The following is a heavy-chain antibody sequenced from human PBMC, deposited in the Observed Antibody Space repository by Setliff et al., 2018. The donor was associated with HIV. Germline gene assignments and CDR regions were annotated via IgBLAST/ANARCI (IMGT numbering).Heavy chain of an antibody. Sequence: ASVKVSCKASGYTFTNYGLNWVRQAPGQGLEWMGWISVYNGYTNYAQNLQARVTMTANTSTSTAYMYLRSLTSDDSAMYYCAATGSGGYVHWGQGTLVTVSS. CDR3: AATGSGGYVH. CDR2: ISVYNGYT. J-gene: IGHJ4*02. V-gene: IGHV1-18*01. CDR1: GYTFTNYG. D-gene: IGHD5-12*01.